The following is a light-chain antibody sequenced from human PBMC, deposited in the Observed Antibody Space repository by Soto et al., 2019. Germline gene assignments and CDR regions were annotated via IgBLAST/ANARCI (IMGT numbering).Light chain of an antibody. CDR3: QSADSSGTYNYV. CDR1: ALPKQY. Sequence: ELTQPPSVSVSPGQTARITCSGDALPKQYAYWYQQKPDQAPVLEIYKDSERPTGIPEQFSSTNSRTKITLTIKGFQAEDEADYYCQSADSSGTYNYVFGTGTKVT. CDR2: KDS. J-gene: IGLJ1*01. V-gene: IGLV3-25*03.